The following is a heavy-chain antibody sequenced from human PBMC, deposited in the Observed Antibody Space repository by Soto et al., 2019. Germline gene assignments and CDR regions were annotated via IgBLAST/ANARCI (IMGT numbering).Heavy chain of an antibody. D-gene: IGHD4-17*01. CDR1: GGSISGYY. J-gene: IGHJ4*02. V-gene: IGHV4-59*01. CDR3: ARSYGQPYFDY. Sequence: SERLSLTCTVCGGSISGYYGSWIRQPPGKGLEWIGYIYYSGSTNYNPSLKSRVTISVDTSKNQFSLKLSSVTAADTAVYYCARSYGQPYFDYWGQRNLVPVSS. CDR2: IYYSGST.